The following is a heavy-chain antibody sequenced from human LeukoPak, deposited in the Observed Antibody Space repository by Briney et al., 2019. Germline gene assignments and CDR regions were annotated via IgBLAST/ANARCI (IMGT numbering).Heavy chain of an antibody. V-gene: IGHV4-30-2*05. CDR1: GGSISSGGYY. CDR3: ARGIWFGEDPWVLDY. D-gene: IGHD3-10*01. CDR2: IYHSGST. Sequence: SETLSLTCTVSGGSISSGGYYWSWIRQPPGKGLEWIGYIYHSGSTYYNPSLKSRVTISVDMSKNQFSLKLSSVTAADTAVYYCARGIWFGEDPWVLDYWGQGTLVTVSS. J-gene: IGHJ4*02.